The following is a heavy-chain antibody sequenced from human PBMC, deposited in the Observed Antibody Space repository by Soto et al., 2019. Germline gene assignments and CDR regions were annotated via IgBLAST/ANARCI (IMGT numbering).Heavy chain of an antibody. V-gene: IGHV3-13*01. Sequence: PGGSLRLSCAASGFTFSSYDMHWVRQATGKGLEWVSAIGTAGDTYYPGSVKGRFTISRENAKNSLYLQMNSLRAGDTAVYYCARGYYDSSGYYYGGVYFDYWGQGTLVTVYS. CDR2: IGTAGDT. CDR3: ARGYYDSSGYYYGGVYFDY. D-gene: IGHD3-22*01. J-gene: IGHJ4*02. CDR1: GFTFSSYD.